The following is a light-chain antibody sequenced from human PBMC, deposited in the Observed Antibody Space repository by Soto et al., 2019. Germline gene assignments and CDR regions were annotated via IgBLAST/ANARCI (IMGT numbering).Light chain of an antibody. J-gene: IGKJ5*01. CDR3: QQYNNWPFIT. Sequence: EIVMTQSPATLSVSPGERVTLSCRASQSVSSYLAWYQQRPGQSPRLLIYGASSRATGIPARFSGSGSGTEFTLSISSLQSEDFAVYYCQQYNNWPFITFGQGTRLEIK. CDR2: GAS. V-gene: IGKV3-15*01. CDR1: QSVSSY.